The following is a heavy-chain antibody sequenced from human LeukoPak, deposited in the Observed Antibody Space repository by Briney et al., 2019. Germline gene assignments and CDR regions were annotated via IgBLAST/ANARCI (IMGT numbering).Heavy chain of an antibody. CDR2: IYYSGST. V-gene: IGHV4-61*01. J-gene: IGHJ4*02. CDR3: ARLIKGFLGLYYFDY. CDR1: GGSISSSSYY. Sequence: PSETLSLTCTVSGGSISSSSYYWSWIRQPPGKGLEWIGYIYYSGSTNYNPSLKSRVTISVDTSKNQFSLKLSSVTAADTAVYYCARLIKGFLGLYYFDYWGQGTLVTVSS. D-gene: IGHD3-3*01.